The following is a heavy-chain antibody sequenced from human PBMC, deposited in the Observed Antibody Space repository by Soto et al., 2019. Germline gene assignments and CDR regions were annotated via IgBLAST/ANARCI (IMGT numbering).Heavy chain of an antibody. CDR2: TIPVFNTA. D-gene: IGHD3-10*01. CDR1: GGTLSDHG. J-gene: IGHJ3*02. CDR3: ALGVYGSGNYYTGPSAFDI. Sequence: QVQLEQSGAEVKKPGSSVKVSCKASGGTLSDHGVAWLRQAPGQGLEWMGGTIPVFNTAKYAQKFQGRVTVTADKCTNIAYMELSSLRSEDTAFYCCALGVYGSGNYYTGPSAFDILGQGPMVIVSS. V-gene: IGHV1-69*06.